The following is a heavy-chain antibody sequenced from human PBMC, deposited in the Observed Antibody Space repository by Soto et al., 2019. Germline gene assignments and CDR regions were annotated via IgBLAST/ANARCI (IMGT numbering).Heavy chain of an antibody. CDR2: INPATGAA. CDR3: ARGGGVGVAGSAAFDM. CDR1: GYPVTAYY. J-gene: IGHJ3*02. Sequence: QLHLVQSGAVVKKPGASVTVSCSASGYPVTAYYMHWVRQAPGRGLEWMGGINPATGAAKYTQTFRGRVTLTREPSTSTGFMELRGLTSGGPALFFCARGGGVGVAGSAAFDMWGQGTLVTVSS. D-gene: IGHD3-3*01. V-gene: IGHV1-2*02.